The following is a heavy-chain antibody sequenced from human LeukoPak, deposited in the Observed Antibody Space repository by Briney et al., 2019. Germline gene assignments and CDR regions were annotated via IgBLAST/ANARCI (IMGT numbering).Heavy chain of an antibody. Sequence: GGSLTLSCVASGFTFNNFAMSWVRQAPGKGLEWVSTLSGSGRGTNYADSVKGRFIISRDNSKKTLYLQMNSLRAEDTAVYYCAKERASSLFGYWGQETLVTVSS. CDR2: LSGSGRGT. V-gene: IGHV3-23*01. CDR1: GFTFNNFA. J-gene: IGHJ4*02. CDR3: AKERASSLFGY.